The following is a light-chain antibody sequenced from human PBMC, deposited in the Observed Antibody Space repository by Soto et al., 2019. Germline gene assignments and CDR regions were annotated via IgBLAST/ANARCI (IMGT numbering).Light chain of an antibody. Sequence: EIVLTHSPATLSVSPGERATLSCRASQSVVSNLAWYQQRPCQPPRLLIYDASTRATDIPARFSGGGSGTEFPLTISSLQSEDFAVYYSQQDNNWPYTFGQGTELQIK. CDR1: QSVVSN. J-gene: IGKJ2*01. CDR3: QQDNNWPYT. V-gene: IGKV3-15*01. CDR2: DAS.